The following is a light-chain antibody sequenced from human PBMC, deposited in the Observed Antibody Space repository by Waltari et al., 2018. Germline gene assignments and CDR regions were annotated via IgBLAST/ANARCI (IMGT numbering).Light chain of an antibody. CDR3: RSYTASPPHVV. CDR1: SSDVGGFNF. J-gene: IGLJ2*01. Sequence: QSALTQPASVSGSPGQSISISCTGISSDVGGFNFVSWYQQHPGKAPKLMIYDVFNRPSGVSPRFSGSKSDNAASLAISGLQAEDEAVYYCRSYTASPPHVVFGGGTKVTVL. CDR2: DVF. V-gene: IGLV2-14*03.